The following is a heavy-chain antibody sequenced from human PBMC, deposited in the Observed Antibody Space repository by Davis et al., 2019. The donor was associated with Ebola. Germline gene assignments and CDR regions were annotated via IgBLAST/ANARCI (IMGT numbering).Heavy chain of an antibody. J-gene: IGHJ6*03. CDR1: GFTFSSYA. Sequence: GESLKISCAASGFTFSSYAMSWVRQAPGKGLEWVSAISGSGGSTYYADSVKGRFTISRDNSKNTLYLQMNRLRAEDTAVYCCAKSPVGFQLLPYYMDVWGKGTTVTVSS. CDR2: ISGSGGST. CDR3: AKSPVGFQLLPYYMDV. D-gene: IGHD2-2*01. V-gene: IGHV3-23*01.